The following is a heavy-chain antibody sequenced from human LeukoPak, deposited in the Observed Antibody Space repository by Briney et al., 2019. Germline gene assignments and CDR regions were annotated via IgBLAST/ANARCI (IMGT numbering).Heavy chain of an antibody. CDR2: IRSKPNSYAT. J-gene: IGHJ4*02. D-gene: IGHD5-24*01. Sequence: GGSLTLSCAASGFTFSGSAVHWVRQASGKGLEWVGRIRSKPNSYATAYAASVKGRFTISRDDSKNTAYLQMNSLKIEDTAVYYCTRIGEMATDMATANFDYWGQGTLVTVSS. CDR3: TRIGEMATDMATANFDY. CDR1: GFTFSGSA. V-gene: IGHV3-73*01.